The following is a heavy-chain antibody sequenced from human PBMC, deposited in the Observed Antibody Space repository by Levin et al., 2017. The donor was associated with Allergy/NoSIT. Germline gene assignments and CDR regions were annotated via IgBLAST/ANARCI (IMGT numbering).Heavy chain of an antibody. CDR2: IYYSGST. CDR1: GGSISSSSYY. CDR3: ARLPGTVHYYYYYYMDV. J-gene: IGHJ6*03. Sequence: SETLSLTCTVSGGSISSSSYYWGWIRQPPGKGLEWIGSIYYSGSTYYNPSLKSRATISVDTSTNQFYLKLSSVTAADTAVYYCARLPGTVHYYYYYYMDVWGKGTTVTVSS. V-gene: IGHV4-39*01. D-gene: IGHD4-11*01.